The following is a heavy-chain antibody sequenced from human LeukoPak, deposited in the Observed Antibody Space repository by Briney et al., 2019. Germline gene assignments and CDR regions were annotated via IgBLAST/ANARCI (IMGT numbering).Heavy chain of an antibody. J-gene: IGHJ6*03. CDR2: ISYDGSNK. D-gene: IGHD2-2*02. CDR1: GLTFSSYA. Sequence: GGSLRLSCAASGLTFSSYAMQWVRQPPGKGLEWVAVISYDGSNKYYADSVKGRFTISRDNSKNTLYLQMSSLGAEDTAVYYCARGLYPYYYYMDVWGKGTTVTVSS. CDR3: ARGLYPYYYYMDV. V-gene: IGHV3-30*04.